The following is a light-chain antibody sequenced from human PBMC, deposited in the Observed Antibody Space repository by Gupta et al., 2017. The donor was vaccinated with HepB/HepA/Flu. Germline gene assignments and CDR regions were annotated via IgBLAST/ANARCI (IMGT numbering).Light chain of an antibody. Sequence: QSALTHPPSPSGWPAQPVTISGTGTSGDVGGYNYVSWYQLPPGKAPKLMIYEVSKRPSGVPDRFSGSKSGNTASLTSSGLQAEDEADYYGSSYASTTTVVFGNGTKVTVL. V-gene: IGLV2-8*01. J-gene: IGLJ1*01. CDR3: SSYASTTTVV. CDR2: EVS. CDR1: SGDVGGYNY.